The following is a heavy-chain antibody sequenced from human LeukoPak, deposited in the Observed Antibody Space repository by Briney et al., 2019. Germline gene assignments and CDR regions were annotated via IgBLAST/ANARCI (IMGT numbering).Heavy chain of an antibody. CDR2: IYHSGST. CDR1: GYSISSGYY. V-gene: IGHV4-38-2*01. D-gene: IGHD2-2*01. J-gene: IGHJ4*02. Sequence: SETLSLTCAVSGYSISSGYYWGWIRQPPGKGLEWIGSIYHSGSTYYNPSLKSRVTISVDTSKNQFSLKLSSVTAADTAAYYCARRLVVVPAAFDYWGQGTLVTVSS. CDR3: ARRLVVVPAAFDY.